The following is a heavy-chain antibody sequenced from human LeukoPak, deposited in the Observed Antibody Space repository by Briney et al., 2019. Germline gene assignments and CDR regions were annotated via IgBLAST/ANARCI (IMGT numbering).Heavy chain of an antibody. CDR3: ASRPVDTTVIYDFDY. Sequence: PGGSLRLSCATSGFPVSSNYMSWVRQAPGKGLEWVSVIYSGGTTYYADSVKGRFTVSRDNSKNTLYLQMNSLRAEDMAVYYCASRPVDTTVIYDFDYWGPGTLVTVSS. D-gene: IGHD5-18*01. CDR2: IYSGGTT. J-gene: IGHJ4*02. V-gene: IGHV3-53*01. CDR1: GFPVSSNY.